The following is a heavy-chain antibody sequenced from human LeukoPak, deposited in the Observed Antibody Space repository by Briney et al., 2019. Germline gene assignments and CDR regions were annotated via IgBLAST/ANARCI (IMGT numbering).Heavy chain of an antibody. Sequence: GGSLRLSCAASGIAFSIYSLNWVRQTPGKRLEWVSYITGSSSNILYADSVKGRFTISRDNAKSSLYLQMNSLRDEDTAVYYCATSRDWRVESWGRGIAVTVSS. CDR1: GIAFSIYS. J-gene: IGHJ4*02. CDR3: ATSRDWRVES. D-gene: IGHD2-21*02. V-gene: IGHV3-48*02. CDR2: ITGSSSNI.